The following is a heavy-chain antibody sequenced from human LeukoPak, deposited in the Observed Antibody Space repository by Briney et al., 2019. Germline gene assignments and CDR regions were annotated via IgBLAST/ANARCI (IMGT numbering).Heavy chain of an antibody. CDR3: ARISNYDFWNQIDY. CDR2: IKQDGSEK. V-gene: IGHV3-7*01. J-gene: IGHJ4*02. Sequence: GGSLRLSCAASGFTFSSYWMSWVRQAPGKGLEWVANIKQDGSEKYYVDSVKGRFTISRDNAKNSLYLQMNSLRAEDTAVYYCARISNYDFWNQIDYWGQGTLVTVSS. CDR1: GFTFSSYW. D-gene: IGHD3-3*01.